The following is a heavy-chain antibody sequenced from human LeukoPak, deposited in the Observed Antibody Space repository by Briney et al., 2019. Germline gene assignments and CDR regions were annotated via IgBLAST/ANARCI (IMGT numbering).Heavy chain of an antibody. J-gene: IGHJ4*02. CDR3: ARDVSSSGSYFDY. Sequence: TSETLSLTCTVSGXSISRYYWSWIRQSPGKGLEWIGYIYYSGTTNYNPSLKSRVTISLDTSKNQFSLKLSSVTAADTAVYYCARDVSSSGSYFDYWGQGTLVTVSS. CDR2: IYYSGTT. CDR1: GXSISRYY. D-gene: IGHD6-19*01. V-gene: IGHV4-59*01.